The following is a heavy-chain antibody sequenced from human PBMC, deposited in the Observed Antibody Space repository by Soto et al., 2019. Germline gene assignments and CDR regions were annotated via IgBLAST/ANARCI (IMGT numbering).Heavy chain of an antibody. CDR1: GASISGFY. Sequence: LSLTFTVSGASISGFYWSWIRKSAGKGLEWIGRIYATGTTDYNPSLKSRVMMSVDTSKKQFSLKLRSVTAADTAVYYCVRDGTKTLRDWFDPWGQGMSVTVSS. CDR3: VRDGTKTLRDWFDP. J-gene: IGHJ5*02. CDR2: IYATGTT. D-gene: IGHD1-1*01. V-gene: IGHV4-4*07.